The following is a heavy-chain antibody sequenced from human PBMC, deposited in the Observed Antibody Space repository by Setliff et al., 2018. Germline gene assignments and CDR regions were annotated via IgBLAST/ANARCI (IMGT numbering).Heavy chain of an antibody. CDR1: GDSINDYY. CDR2: VFFTGDT. V-gene: IGHV4-59*01. CDR3: ARGGVTAVWDLTD. J-gene: IGHJ4*02. Sequence: SETLSLTCTVSGDSINDYYWSWIRQPPGKGLEWIGYVFFTGDTDYNPSLGSRVTISLDRSKTQFSLKLSSVTVADTAVYYCARGGVTAVWDLTDWGQGTLVTVSS. D-gene: IGHD2-21*02.